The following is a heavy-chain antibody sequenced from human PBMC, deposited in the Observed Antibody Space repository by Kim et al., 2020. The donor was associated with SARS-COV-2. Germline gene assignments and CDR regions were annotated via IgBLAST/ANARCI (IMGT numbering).Heavy chain of an antibody. CDR2: TT. J-gene: IGHJ5*02. CDR3: AGDTSGWFDP. Sequence: TTHNNPTTKSRVTITVDTSRNQCSLKVSSVTAADTAVYYCAGDTSGWFDPWGQGTLVTVSS. V-gene: IGHV4-30-2*05.